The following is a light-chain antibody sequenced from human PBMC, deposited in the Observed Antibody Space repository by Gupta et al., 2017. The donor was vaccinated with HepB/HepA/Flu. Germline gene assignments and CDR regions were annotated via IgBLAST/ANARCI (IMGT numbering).Light chain of an antibody. Sequence: EIVMTQSPATLSVSPGERATLSCRASQSVSSNLAWYQQKPGQAPRPLIYGASTRATCIPARFSGSGFGTEFPLTLSSLQSEDFAVYYCQQDNNWPQYTFGQGTKLEIK. V-gene: IGKV3-15*01. CDR3: QQDNNWPQYT. CDR2: GAS. CDR1: QSVSSN. J-gene: IGKJ2*01.